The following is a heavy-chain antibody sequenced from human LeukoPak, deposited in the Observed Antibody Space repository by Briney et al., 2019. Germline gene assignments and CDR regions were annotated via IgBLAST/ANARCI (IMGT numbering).Heavy chain of an antibody. CDR2: ISYDGSNK. Sequence: AGGSLRLSCAASGFTFSSYAMHWVRQAPGKGLEWVAVISYDGSNKYYADSVKGRFTISRDNSKNTLYLQMNSLRAEDTAVYYCARGEDCSSTSCQYSPCDYWGQGTLVTVSS. CDR1: GFTFSSYA. D-gene: IGHD2-2*01. J-gene: IGHJ4*02. V-gene: IGHV3-30-3*01. CDR3: ARGEDCSSTSCQYSPCDY.